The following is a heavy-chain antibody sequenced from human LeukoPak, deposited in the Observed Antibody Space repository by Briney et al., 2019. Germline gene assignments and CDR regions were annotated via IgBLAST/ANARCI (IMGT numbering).Heavy chain of an antibody. CDR3: ARPWYSSGWYLGEHFDL. CDR1: GGSFSGYY. J-gene: IGHJ2*01. D-gene: IGHD6-19*01. Sequence: SETLSLTCAVYGGSFSGYYWSWIRQPPGKGLEWIGEINHSGSTNYNPSLKSRVTISVDTSKNQFSLKLSSVTAADTAVYYCARPWYSSGWYLGEHFDLWGRGTLVTVSS. V-gene: IGHV4-34*01. CDR2: INHSGST.